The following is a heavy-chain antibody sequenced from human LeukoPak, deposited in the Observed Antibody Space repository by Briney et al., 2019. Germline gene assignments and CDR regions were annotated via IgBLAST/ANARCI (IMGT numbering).Heavy chain of an antibody. CDR2: ISSSSTTM. V-gene: IGHV3-48*04. Sequence: GGSLRLSCAASGFTFSSYSMNWVRQAPGKGLEWVSYISSSSTTMYYADSVKGRFTISRDNAKNSLYLQMNSLRSEDTAVYYCARDGHYDSSGYFDYWGQGILVTVSS. CDR1: GFTFSSYS. J-gene: IGHJ4*02. CDR3: ARDGHYDSSGYFDY. D-gene: IGHD3-22*01.